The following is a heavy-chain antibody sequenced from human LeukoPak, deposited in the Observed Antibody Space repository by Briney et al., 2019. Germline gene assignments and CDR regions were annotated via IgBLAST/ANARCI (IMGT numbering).Heavy chain of an antibody. Sequence: SETLSLTCTVSGGSISSSSYYWGWISQPPGKGLEWIRSIYYSGSTYYNPSLKSRVTISVDTSKNQFSLKLSSVTAADTAVYYCARRVVVPAAIPTWGQGTLVTVSS. CDR1: GGSISSSSYY. J-gene: IGHJ5*02. CDR3: ARRVVVPAAIPT. CDR2: IYYSGST. V-gene: IGHV4-39*01. D-gene: IGHD2-2*01.